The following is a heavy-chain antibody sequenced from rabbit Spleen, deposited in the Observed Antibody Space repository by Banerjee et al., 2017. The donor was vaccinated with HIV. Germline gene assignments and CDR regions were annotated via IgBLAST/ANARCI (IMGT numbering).Heavy chain of an antibody. CDR1: KFAFSDAHY. Sequence: QEQLEESGGGLVKPGASLTLTCKASKFAFSDAHYMGWVRQAPGKGPEWIACIYGGSNGGTYYATWAKGRFTISKTSSTTVTLQMTSLTAADTATYFCARAPSSNNYHTAFNLWGPGTLVTVS. CDR3: ARAPSSNNYHTAFNL. CDR2: IYGGSNGGT. J-gene: IGHJ4*01. V-gene: IGHV1S45*01. D-gene: IGHD1-1*01.